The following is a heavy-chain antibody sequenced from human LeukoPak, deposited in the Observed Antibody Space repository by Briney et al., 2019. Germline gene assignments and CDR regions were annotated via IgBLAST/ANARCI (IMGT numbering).Heavy chain of an antibody. V-gene: IGHV4-34*01. CDR3: ASLMAGANYYYYYGMDV. D-gene: IGHD3-10*01. CDR1: GGSFSGYY. CDR2: INHSGST. J-gene: IGHJ6*02. Sequence: SETLSLTCAVYGGSFSGYYWSWIRQPPGKGLEWIGEINHSGSTNYNTSLKSRVTISVDTSKNQFSLKLSTVTAADTAVYYCASLMAGANYYYYYGMDVWGQGTTVTVSS.